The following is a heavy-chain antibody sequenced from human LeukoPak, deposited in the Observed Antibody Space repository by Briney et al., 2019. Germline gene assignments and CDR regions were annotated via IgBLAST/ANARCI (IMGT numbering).Heavy chain of an antibody. Sequence: PGGSLRLSCAASGFSFDSYAMHWVRQAPGKGLEWVSGISWNSGRIGYADSVKGRFTISRDNAKNSLYVQMNSLRAEDTALYYCAKDIDSSSSWTGVDYWGQGTLVTVSS. CDR3: AKDIDSSSSWTGVDY. V-gene: IGHV3-9*01. CDR1: GFSFDSYA. D-gene: IGHD6-13*01. CDR2: ISWNSGRI. J-gene: IGHJ4*02.